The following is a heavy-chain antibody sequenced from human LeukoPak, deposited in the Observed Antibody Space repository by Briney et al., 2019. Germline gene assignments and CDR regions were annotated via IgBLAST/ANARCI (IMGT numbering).Heavy chain of an antibody. Sequence: GGSLRLSCAASGFTFSSYSMNWVRQAPGKGLEWVSGVSGNSGTTYYAESVKGRFTISRDNSKNTLYLLMNSLRAEDTAVYYCAKDRLSGSYYDGAFDIWGQGTMVTVSS. V-gene: IGHV3-23*01. CDR3: AKDRLSGSYYDGAFDI. CDR1: GFTFSSYS. D-gene: IGHD1-26*01. J-gene: IGHJ3*02. CDR2: VSGNSGTT.